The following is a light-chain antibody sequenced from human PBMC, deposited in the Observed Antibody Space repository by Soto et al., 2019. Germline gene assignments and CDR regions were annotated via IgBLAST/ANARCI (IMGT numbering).Light chain of an antibody. Sequence: EILMTQSPATLAVSQGQRVTLSWMARQIVDSRLAWYHQKPGQSPRLLISGPSTRATGIPARFSGSGSGTEFTLTISRLEPEDFAVYYCQQYNNWPTTFGQGTKVDI. CDR2: GPS. CDR1: QIVDSR. V-gene: IGKV3-15*01. CDR3: QQYNNWPTT. J-gene: IGKJ1*01.